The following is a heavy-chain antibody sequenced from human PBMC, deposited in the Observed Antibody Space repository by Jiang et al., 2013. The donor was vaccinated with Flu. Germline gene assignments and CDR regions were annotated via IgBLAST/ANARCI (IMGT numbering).Heavy chain of an antibody. V-gene: IGHV4-39*01. J-gene: IGHJ4*02. Sequence: LTCTVSGGSISSSSYYWGWIRQPPGKGLEWIGSIYYSGSTYYNPSLKSRVTISVDTSKNQFSLKLSSVTAADTAVYYCASGLTGTIDYWGQGTLVTVSS. CDR2: IYYSGST. CDR3: ASGLTGTIDY. D-gene: IGHD1-1*01. CDR1: GGSISSSSYY.